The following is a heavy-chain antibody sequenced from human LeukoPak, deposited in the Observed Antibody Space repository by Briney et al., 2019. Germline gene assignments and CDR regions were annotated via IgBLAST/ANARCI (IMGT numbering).Heavy chain of an antibody. V-gene: IGHV4-31*03. CDR2: IYYSGST. CDR3: ARATIFGVVKVQGGGFWFDP. CDR1: GGSISSGGYY. D-gene: IGHD3-3*01. Sequence: SETLSLTCTVSGGSISSGGYYWSWIRQHPGKGLEWIGYIYYSGSTYYNPSLKSRVTISVDTSKNQFSLKLSSVTAADTAVYYCARATIFGVVKVQGGGFWFDPWGQGTLVTVSS. J-gene: IGHJ5*02.